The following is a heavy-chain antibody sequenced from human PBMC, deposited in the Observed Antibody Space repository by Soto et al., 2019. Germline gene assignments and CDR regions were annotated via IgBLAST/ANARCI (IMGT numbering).Heavy chain of an antibody. Sequence: GGSLRLSCAASGFTFSSYSMNWVRQAPGKGLEWVSYISSSSSTIYYADSVKGRFTISRDNAKNSLYLQMNSLRDEDTAVYYCARDRDIVVVPAAMFAFDIWGQGTMVTVSS. CDR1: GFTFSSYS. J-gene: IGHJ3*02. V-gene: IGHV3-48*02. CDR3: ARDRDIVVVPAAMFAFDI. D-gene: IGHD2-2*01. CDR2: ISSSSSTI.